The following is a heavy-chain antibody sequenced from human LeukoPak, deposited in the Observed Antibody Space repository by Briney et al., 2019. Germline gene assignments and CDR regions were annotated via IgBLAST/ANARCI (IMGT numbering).Heavy chain of an antibody. Sequence: AGGSLRLSCAASGFTFSSYAMSWVRQAPGKGLEWVSAISGSGGSTYYADSVKGRFTISRDNSKNTLYLQMNSLRAEDTAVYYCAKGLALGVYDSSGYFDYWGQGTLVTVSS. J-gene: IGHJ4*02. V-gene: IGHV3-23*01. CDR3: AKGLALGVYDSSGYFDY. D-gene: IGHD3-22*01. CDR2: ISGSGGST. CDR1: GFTFSSYA.